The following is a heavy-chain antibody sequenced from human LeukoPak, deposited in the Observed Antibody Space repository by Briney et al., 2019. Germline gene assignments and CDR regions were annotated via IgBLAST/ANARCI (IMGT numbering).Heavy chain of an antibody. V-gene: IGHV4-59*01. CDR3: ARDRHGAFDY. D-gene: IGHD3-10*01. Sequence: SETLSLACTVSGGSISSYYWSWIRQPPGKGLEWIGYIYYSGSTNYNPSLKSRVTISVDTSKNQFSLKLSSVTAADTAVYYCARDRHGAFDYWGQGTLVTVSS. J-gene: IGHJ4*02. CDR2: IYYSGST. CDR1: GGSISSYY.